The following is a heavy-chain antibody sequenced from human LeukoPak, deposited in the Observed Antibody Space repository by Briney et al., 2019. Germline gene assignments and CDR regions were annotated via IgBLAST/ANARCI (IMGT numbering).Heavy chain of an antibody. CDR3: ARGIAAAGPDY. Sequence: PGGSLRLSCAASGFTFSSYGMSWVRQAPGKGLEWVSAISGSGGSIYYADSVKGRFTISRDNSKNSLYLQMNSLRAEDTAVYYCARGIAAAGPDYWGQGTLVTVSS. J-gene: IGHJ4*02. CDR1: GFTFSSYG. V-gene: IGHV3-23*01. D-gene: IGHD6-13*01. CDR2: ISGSGGSI.